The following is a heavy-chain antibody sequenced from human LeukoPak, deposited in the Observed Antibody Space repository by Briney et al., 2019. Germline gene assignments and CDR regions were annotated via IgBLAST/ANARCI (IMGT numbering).Heavy chain of an antibody. D-gene: IGHD2-21*02. CDR1: GFTVSSNY. CDR3: ARDQDPSGGDYVGYFDY. Sequence: PGGSLRLSCAASGFTVSSNYMSWVRQAPGKGLEWVSVIYSGGSTFYADSVKGRFTISRDNSKNTVHLQMNSLRAEDTAVYYCARDQDPSGGDYVGYFDYWGQGTLVTVTS. J-gene: IGHJ4*02. CDR2: IYSGGST. V-gene: IGHV3-53*01.